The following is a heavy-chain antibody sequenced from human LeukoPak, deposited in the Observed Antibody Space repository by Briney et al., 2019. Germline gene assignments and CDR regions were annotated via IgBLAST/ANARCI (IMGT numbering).Heavy chain of an antibody. CDR3: ARAVGSWKIDY. D-gene: IGHD6-13*01. V-gene: IGHV4-30-4*01. CDR1: GGSISSGDYY. J-gene: IGHJ4*02. CDR2: IYYSGST. Sequence: SETLSLTCTVSGGSISSGDYYWSWLRQPPGKGLEWIGYIYYSGSTYYNPSLKSRVTISVDTSKNQFSLKLSSVTAADTAVYYCARAVGSWKIDYWGQGTLVTVSS.